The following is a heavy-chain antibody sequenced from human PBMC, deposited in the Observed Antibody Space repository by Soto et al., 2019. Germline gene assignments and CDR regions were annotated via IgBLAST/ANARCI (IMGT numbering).Heavy chain of an antibody. CDR2: IRQDGSDK. Sequence: EVQLVESGGGLVQPGGSLRLSCAASGFTFSSYWMSWVRQAPGKGLEWVANIRQDGSDKYYVDSVKGRFTISRDNSKNSLYLQMNSLRAEDTAIYYCASPQQWLGQRGDFDSWGQGTLLTVSS. J-gene: IGHJ4*02. CDR3: ASPQQWLGQRGDFDS. V-gene: IGHV3-7*05. CDR1: GFTFSSYW. D-gene: IGHD6-19*01.